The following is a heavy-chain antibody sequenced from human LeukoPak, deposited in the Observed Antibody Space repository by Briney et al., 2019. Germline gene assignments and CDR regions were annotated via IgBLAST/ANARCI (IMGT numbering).Heavy chain of an antibody. CDR1: GFTFSSYG. Sequence: PGGSLRLSCAASGFTFSSYGMHWVRQAPGKGLEWVASIRYDGSNKYYADSVKGRFTISRDNSKNTLYLQMNSLRAEDTAVYYCAKKAVTANYYYYYMDVWGKGTTVTVSS. D-gene: IGHD4-11*01. J-gene: IGHJ6*03. V-gene: IGHV3-30*02. CDR2: IRYDGSNK. CDR3: AKKAVTANYYYYYMDV.